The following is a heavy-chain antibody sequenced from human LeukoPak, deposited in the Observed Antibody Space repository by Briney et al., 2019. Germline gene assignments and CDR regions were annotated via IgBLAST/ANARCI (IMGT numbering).Heavy chain of an antibody. CDR2: ISYDGSNK. D-gene: IGHD6-19*01. CDR3: ARDWQQWLGGAFDI. Sequence: GGSLRLSCAASGFTFSSYAMHWVRQAPGKGLEWVAVISYDGSNKYYADSVKGRFTISRDNSKNTLYLQMNSLRAEDTAVYYCARDWQQWLGGAFDIWGQGTMVTVSS. CDR1: GFTFSSYA. J-gene: IGHJ3*02. V-gene: IGHV3-30*14.